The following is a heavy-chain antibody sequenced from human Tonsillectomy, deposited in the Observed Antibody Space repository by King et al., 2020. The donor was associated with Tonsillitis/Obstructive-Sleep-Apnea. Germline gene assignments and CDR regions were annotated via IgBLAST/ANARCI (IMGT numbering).Heavy chain of an antibody. CDR1: GYSFTSYW. CDR3: ARHPYYDFWRGTEPHENWFDP. CDR2: IDPSDSYT. V-gene: IGHV5-10-1*01. Sequence: QLVQSGAEVKKPGESLRISCKGSGYSFTSYWISWVRQMPGKGLEWMGRIDPSDSYTNYSPSFQGHVTISADTSIRPAYPQWSSLKASDTAMYYCARHPYYDFWRGTEPHENWFDPWGQGTLVTVSS. J-gene: IGHJ5*02. D-gene: IGHD3-3*01.